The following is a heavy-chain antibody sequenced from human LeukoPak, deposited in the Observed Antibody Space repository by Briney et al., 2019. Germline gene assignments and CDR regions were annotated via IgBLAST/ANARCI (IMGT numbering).Heavy chain of an antibody. CDR2: IYYSGNT. V-gene: IGHV4-39*01. CDR3: ARQTGSGLFILP. J-gene: IGHJ4*02. D-gene: IGHD3/OR15-3a*01. CDR1: GLSISSSNSY. Sequence: KASETLSLTCTVSGLSISSSNSYWGWIRQPPGKGLEWIGSIYYSGNTYYNASLKSQVSISIDTSKNQFSLRLTSVTAADTAVYYCARQTGSGLFILPGGQGTLVTVSS.